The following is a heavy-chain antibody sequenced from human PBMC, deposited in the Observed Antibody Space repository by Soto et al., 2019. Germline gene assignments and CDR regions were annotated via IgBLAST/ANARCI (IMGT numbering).Heavy chain of an antibody. Sequence: SETLSLTCTVSGGSISSSSYYWGWIRQPPGKGLEWIGSIYYSGSTYYNPSLKSRVTISVDTSKNQFSLKLSSVTAADTAVYYCARHWDLYSSSSIRDNWFGPWGQGTLVTVSS. CDR2: IYYSGST. J-gene: IGHJ5*02. CDR1: GGSISSSSYY. V-gene: IGHV4-39*01. D-gene: IGHD6-6*01. CDR3: ARHWDLYSSSSIRDNWFGP.